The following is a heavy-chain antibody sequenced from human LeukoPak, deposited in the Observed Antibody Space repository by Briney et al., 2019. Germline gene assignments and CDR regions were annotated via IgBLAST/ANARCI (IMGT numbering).Heavy chain of an antibody. Sequence: GGSLRLSCAASGFTFSGSAMHWVRQAPGKGLEWVANIKQDGSEKYYVDSVKGRFTISRDNAKNSLYLQMNSLRAEDTAVYYCARGEITLLAPYYYYMDVWGKGTTVTISS. D-gene: IGHD3-10*01. J-gene: IGHJ6*03. CDR1: GFTFSGSA. CDR2: IKQDGSEK. CDR3: ARGEITLLAPYYYYMDV. V-gene: IGHV3-7*01.